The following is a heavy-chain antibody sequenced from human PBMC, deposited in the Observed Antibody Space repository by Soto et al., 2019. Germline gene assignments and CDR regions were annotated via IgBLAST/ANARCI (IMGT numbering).Heavy chain of an antibody. CDR1: DDSISSGDYY. V-gene: IGHV4-30-4*01. Sequence: SETLSLTCTVSDDSISSGDYYWNWIRQAPGKGLQWIGNIYYGGRNDYSPSLRSRVFISMDTSKNQFSLRLTSVTAADTAVYYCARDGFFGRSGYFDYWGKGILVT. CDR2: IYYGGRN. D-gene: IGHD3-3*01. J-gene: IGHJ4*02. CDR3: ARDGFFGRSGYFDY.